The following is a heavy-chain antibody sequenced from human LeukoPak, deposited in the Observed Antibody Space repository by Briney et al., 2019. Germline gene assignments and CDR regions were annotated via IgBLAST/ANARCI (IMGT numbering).Heavy chain of an antibody. D-gene: IGHD3-22*01. CDR3: ARVGDYYDSSGYYPIY. CDR2: IYYSGST. V-gene: IGHV4-31*03. J-gene: IGHJ4*02. CDR1: GGSISSGGYY. Sequence: SETLSLTCTVSGGSISSGGYYWSWVRQHPGTGLEWIGYIYYSGSTYYNPSLKSRVTISVDTSKNQFSLKLSSVTAADTAVYYCARVGDYYDSSGYYPIYWGQGTLVTVSS.